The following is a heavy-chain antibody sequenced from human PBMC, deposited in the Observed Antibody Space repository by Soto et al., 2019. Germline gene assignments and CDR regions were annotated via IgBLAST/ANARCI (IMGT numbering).Heavy chain of an antibody. D-gene: IGHD3-22*01. CDR1: GYTFTSYD. Sequence: QVQLVQSGAEVKKPGASVKVSCKASGYTFTSYDINWVRQATGQGLAWMGWMNPNSGNTGYAQKFQGRVTMTRNTSISTAYMELSSLRSDDTAVYYCSRGRSSGYYDDYWGQGTLVTVSS. V-gene: IGHV1-8*01. CDR3: SRGRSSGYYDDY. CDR2: MNPNSGNT. J-gene: IGHJ4*02.